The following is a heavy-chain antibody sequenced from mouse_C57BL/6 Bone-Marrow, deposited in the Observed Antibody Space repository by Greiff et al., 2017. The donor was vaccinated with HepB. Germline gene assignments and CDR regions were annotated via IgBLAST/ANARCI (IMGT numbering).Heavy chain of an antibody. CDR3: TRENWYYFDY. Sequence: EVKVVESGEGLVKPGGSLKLSCAASGFTFSSYAMSWVRQTPEKRLEWVAYISSGGDYIYYADTVKGRFTISRDNARNTLYLQMSSLKSEDTAMYYCTRENWYYFDYWGQGTTLTVSS. D-gene: IGHD4-1*01. J-gene: IGHJ2*01. CDR2: ISSGGDYI. CDR1: GFTFSSYA. V-gene: IGHV5-9-1*02.